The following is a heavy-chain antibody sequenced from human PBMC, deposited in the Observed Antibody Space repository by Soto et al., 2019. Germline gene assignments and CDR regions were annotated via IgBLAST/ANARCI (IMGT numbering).Heavy chain of an antibody. J-gene: IGHJ4*02. CDR2: IKSKTDGGTT. Sequence: VGSLRLSCAASGFPFSNAWMNWVRQAPGKGLEWVGRIKSKTDGGTTDYAAPVKGRFTISRDDSKDTLYLQMNSLKTEDTAVYYCTTEFDYYDSSGYYYATDYWGQGALVTVSS. V-gene: IGHV3-15*07. D-gene: IGHD3-22*01. CDR1: GFPFSNAW. CDR3: TTEFDYYDSSGYYYATDY.